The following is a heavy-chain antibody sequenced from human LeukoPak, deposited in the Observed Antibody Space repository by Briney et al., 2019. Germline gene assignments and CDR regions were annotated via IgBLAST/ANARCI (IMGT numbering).Heavy chain of an antibody. V-gene: IGHV4-59*01. Sequence: SETLSLTCAVYGGSFSGYYWSWIRQPPGKGLEWIGYIYYSGSTNYNPSLKSRVTISVDTSKNQFSLKLSSVTAADTAVYCCARYNILTASDYWGQGILVTVSS. CDR3: ARYNILTASDY. D-gene: IGHD3-9*01. CDR2: IYYSGST. CDR1: GGSFSGYY. J-gene: IGHJ4*02.